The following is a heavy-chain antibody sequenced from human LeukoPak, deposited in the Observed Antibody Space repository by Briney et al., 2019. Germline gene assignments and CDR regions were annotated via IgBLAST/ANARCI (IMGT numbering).Heavy chain of an antibody. CDR1: GGSLSGFY. CDR3: ATTRPGPTYFYYGLGV. V-gene: IGHV4-34*01. CDR2: INHSGGT. J-gene: IGHJ6*02. D-gene: IGHD4-17*01. Sequence: SETLSLTCAVSGGSLSGFYWSWIRQPPGKGLEWIGEINHSGGTNFNPSLKSRVTISVDTSKSHFSLRLSSVTGADTAVYYCATTRPGPTYFYYGLGVWGQGTTVTVSS.